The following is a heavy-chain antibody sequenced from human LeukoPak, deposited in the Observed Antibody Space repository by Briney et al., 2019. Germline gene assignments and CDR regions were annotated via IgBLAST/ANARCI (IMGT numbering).Heavy chain of an antibody. V-gene: IGHV1-2*02. CDR1: GYTFTGYY. CDR2: INPNSGGT. CDR3: ARDRGSSGWYFDY. J-gene: IGHJ4*02. Sequence: GASVKVSCKASGYTFTGYYMHWVRQAPGQGLEWMGWINPNSGGTNYAQKFQGRVTMTTDTSTSTAYMELRSLRSDDTAVYYCARDRGSSGWYFDYWGQGTLVTVSS. D-gene: IGHD6-19*01.